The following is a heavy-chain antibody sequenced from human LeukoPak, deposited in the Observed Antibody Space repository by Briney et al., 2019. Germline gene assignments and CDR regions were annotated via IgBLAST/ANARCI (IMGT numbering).Heavy chain of an antibody. CDR3: ARQHSSSWYRYFDY. Sequence: PSETLSLTCTVSGGSISSYYWSWIWQPAGKGLEWIGRIYTSGSTNYNPSLKSRVTISVDKSKNQFSLKLSSVTAADTAVYYCARQHSSSWYRYFDYWGQGTLVTVSS. D-gene: IGHD6-13*01. V-gene: IGHV4-4*07. J-gene: IGHJ4*02. CDR2: IYTSGST. CDR1: GGSISSYY.